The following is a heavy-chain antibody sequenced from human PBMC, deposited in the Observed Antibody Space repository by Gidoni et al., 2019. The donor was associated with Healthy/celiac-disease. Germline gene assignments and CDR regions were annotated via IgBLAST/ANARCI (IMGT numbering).Heavy chain of an antibody. J-gene: IGHJ2*01. CDR1: GFTFSSYA. Sequence: EVQLLESGGGLVQPGGSLRLSCAASGFTFSSYAMSWVRQAPGKGLEWVSAISGSGGSTYYADSVKGRFTISRDNSKNTLYLQMNSLRAEDTAVYYCAKGVTMIVVVRDVRPAWYFDLWGRGTLVTVSS. CDR3: AKGVTMIVVVRDVRPAWYFDL. V-gene: IGHV3-23*01. CDR2: ISGSGGST. D-gene: IGHD3-22*01.